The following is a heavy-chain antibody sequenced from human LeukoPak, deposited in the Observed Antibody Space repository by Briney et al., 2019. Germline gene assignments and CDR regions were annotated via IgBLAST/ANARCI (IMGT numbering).Heavy chain of an antibody. CDR2: IYYSGNT. V-gene: IGHV4-59*01. Sequence: PSETLSLTCTVSGDSISSYYWSWIRLPPGKGLEWIGCIYYSGNTNYNPSLKSRVTISIDTSKNQFSLKLSSVTAADTAVYYCARDYAFDIWGQGTMVTVSS. CDR3: ARDYAFDI. CDR1: GDSISSYY. J-gene: IGHJ3*02.